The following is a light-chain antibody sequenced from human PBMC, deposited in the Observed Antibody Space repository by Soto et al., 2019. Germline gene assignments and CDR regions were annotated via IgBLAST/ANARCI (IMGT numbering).Light chain of an antibody. Sequence: DIQMTQSPSSVSASVGDRVTITCRASQGISSWLDWYQQKPGKAPNLLIYAASSLQSGVPSRFSGSGSGTDFTLTISSLQHEDFATYYCQQANSFPLTFGGGTKVEIK. V-gene: IGKV1-12*01. CDR3: QQANSFPLT. J-gene: IGKJ4*01. CDR1: QGISSW. CDR2: AAS.